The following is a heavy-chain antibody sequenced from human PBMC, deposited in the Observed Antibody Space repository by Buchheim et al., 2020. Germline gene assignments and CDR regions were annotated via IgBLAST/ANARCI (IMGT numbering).Heavy chain of an antibody. CDR1: GFTFSSYA. Sequence: EVQLLESGGGLVQPGGSLRLSCAASGFTFSSYAMSWVRQAPGKGLEWVSGISNSGSITKFADSVKGRFTISRDNSKNTLYLQMNSLRAEDTAVYYCAKVRDSWTYPLYFFDYWGQGTL. CDR3: AKVRDSWTYPLYFFDY. CDR2: ISNSGSIT. V-gene: IGHV3-23*01. J-gene: IGHJ4*02. D-gene: IGHD3-16*02.